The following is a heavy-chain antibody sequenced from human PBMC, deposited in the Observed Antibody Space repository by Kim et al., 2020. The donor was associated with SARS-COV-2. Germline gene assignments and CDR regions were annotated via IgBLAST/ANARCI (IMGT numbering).Heavy chain of an antibody. CDR3: VRIPGVCNWASPNIWYFDL. V-gene: IGHV3-64D*09. D-gene: IGHD1-1*01. J-gene: IGHJ2*01. CDR2: ISDDGGST. Sequence: GGSLRLSCSVSGFIFSDYAMHWVRQAPGMGLEYVSAISDDGGSTWYTDSVTGRFKISRYNSKNTLYLQMSRLRVDDAALYYCVRIPGVCNWASPNIWYFDLWGRGTPVTVSS. CDR1: GFIFSDYA.